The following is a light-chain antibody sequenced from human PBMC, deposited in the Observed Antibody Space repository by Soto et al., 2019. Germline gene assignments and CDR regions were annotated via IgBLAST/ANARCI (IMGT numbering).Light chain of an antibody. CDR1: QSVSSSY. CDR3: HQYGSSPRLFT. V-gene: IGKV3-20*01. CDR2: AAS. J-gene: IGKJ3*01. Sequence: EIVLTQSPGTLSLSPGERATLSCRASQSVSSSYLAWYQQKPGQAPRFLIYAASSRATGIPDRFSGSGSGTDFTLTISRLEPEDFAMYYCHQYGSSPRLFTFGLGTKVDIK.